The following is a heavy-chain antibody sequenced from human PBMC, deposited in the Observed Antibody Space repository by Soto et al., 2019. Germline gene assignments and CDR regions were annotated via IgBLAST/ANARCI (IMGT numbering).Heavy chain of an antibody. CDR2: IRSKAYGGTT. D-gene: IGHD3-3*01. CDR3: TRGDRYEVFGVVTSPFYYYGMDV. J-gene: IGHJ6*02. CDR1: GFTFGDYA. Sequence: GGSLRLSCTASGFTFGDYAMSWFRQAPGKGLEWVGFIRSKAYGGTTEYAASVKGRFTISRDDSKSIAYLQMNSLKTEDTAVYYCTRGDRYEVFGVVTSPFYYYGMDVWGQGTTVTVSS. V-gene: IGHV3-49*03.